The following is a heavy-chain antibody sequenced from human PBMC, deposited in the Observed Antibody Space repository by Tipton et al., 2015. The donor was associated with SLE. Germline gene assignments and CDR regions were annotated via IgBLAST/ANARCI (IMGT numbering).Heavy chain of an antibody. V-gene: IGHV3-48*01. CDR3: ARDVPAALTDYYYYGMDV. J-gene: IGHJ6*02. D-gene: IGHD2-2*01. CDR1: GFTFSSYS. Sequence: GSLRLSCAASGFTFSSYSMNWVRQAPGKGLEWVSYISSSSSTIYYADSVKGRFTISRDNAKNSLYLQMNSLRAEDTAVYYCARDVPAALTDYYYYGMDVWGQGTTVTVSS. CDR2: ISSSSSTI.